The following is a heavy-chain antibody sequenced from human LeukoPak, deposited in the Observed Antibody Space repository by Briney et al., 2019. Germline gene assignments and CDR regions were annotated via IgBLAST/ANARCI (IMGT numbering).Heavy chain of an antibody. V-gene: IGHV4-39*07. J-gene: IGHJ1*01. CDR2: INHSGST. CDR3: ARGLRRDTAMVRRYFQH. CDR1: GGSISSGGYY. Sequence: SSETLSLTCTVSGGSISSGGYYWSWIRQPPGKGLDWIGEINHSGSTNYNPSLKSRVTISVDTSKNQFSLKLSSVTAADTAAYYCARGLRRDTAMVRRYFQHWGQGTLVTVSS. D-gene: IGHD5-18*01.